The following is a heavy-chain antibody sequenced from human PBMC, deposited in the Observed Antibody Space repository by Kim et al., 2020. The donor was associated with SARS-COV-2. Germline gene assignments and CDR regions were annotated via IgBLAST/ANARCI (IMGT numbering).Heavy chain of an antibody. J-gene: IGHJ6*02. Sequence: GGSLRLSCAASGFTFSSHWIHWVRQAPGKGLVWVSHINRDGSSTTYADSVKGRFTISRDNAKKTVYLQINSLRAEDTAVYYCARDRAYGMDVWGQGTTVTVSS. V-gene: IGHV3-74*01. CDR1: GFTFSSHW. CDR3: ARDRAYGMDV. CDR2: INRDGSST.